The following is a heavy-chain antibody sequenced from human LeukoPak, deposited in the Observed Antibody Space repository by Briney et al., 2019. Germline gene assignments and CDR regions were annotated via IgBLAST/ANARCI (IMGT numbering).Heavy chain of an antibody. D-gene: IGHD2-15*01. J-gene: IGHJ4*02. V-gene: IGHV4-59*01. Sequence: SETLSLTCTVSGGSISSYYWSWIRQPPGKGLEWIGYIYYSGSTNYNPSLKSRVTISVDTSKNQFSLKLSSVTAADTAVYYCARAGVCSGGSCYRADYWGQGTLVTVSS. CDR2: IYYSGST. CDR1: GGSISSYY. CDR3: ARAGVCSGGSCYRADY.